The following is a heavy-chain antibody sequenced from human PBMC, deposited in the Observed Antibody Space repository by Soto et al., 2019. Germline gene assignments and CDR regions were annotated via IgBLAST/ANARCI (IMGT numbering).Heavy chain of an antibody. V-gene: IGHV3-30*03. J-gene: IGHJ6*02. CDR2: MSFDGSYK. Sequence: QEQLVESGGGAVQPGRSLRLSCTASGFSFSSYDMHWDRQAPGEGLEWVSAMSFDGSYKHYADSVKGRFTISRDNSENTLYLQMNGLRPEDTAVYFCARGMIRGVVYYGVEVWGQGTTVTVS. CDR3: ARGMIRGVVYYGVEV. D-gene: IGHD3-10*01. CDR1: GFSFSSYD.